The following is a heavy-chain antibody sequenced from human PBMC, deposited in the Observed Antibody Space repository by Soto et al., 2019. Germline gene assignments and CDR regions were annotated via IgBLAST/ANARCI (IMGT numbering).Heavy chain of an antibody. CDR1: GCSFSYYG. Sequence: EVQLVESGGGLVQPGGSLRLSCAASGCSFSYYGMNWVRQAPGKGLEWVSYISTSSSNIDYADSVKGRFTISSANAKNSLSLQMNSLRAADTAVYYCARETSTGNYYMDVWGKGTTVTVSS. D-gene: IGHD2-2*01. J-gene: IGHJ6*03. V-gene: IGHV3-48*01. CDR3: ARETSTGNYYMDV. CDR2: ISTSSSNI.